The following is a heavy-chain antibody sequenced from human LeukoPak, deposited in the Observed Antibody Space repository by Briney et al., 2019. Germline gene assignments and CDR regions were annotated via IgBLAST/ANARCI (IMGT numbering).Heavy chain of an antibody. V-gene: IGHV1-69*06. CDR3: ARVANAYCGGDCFLSWFDP. Sequence: ASVKVSCKASGGTFSSYAISWVRQAAGQGLEWMGGIIPIFGTANYAQQFQGRVTITADKSTSTAYMALSSLSSEDTAVYYCARVANAYCGGDCFLSWFDPWGQGTLVTVSS. J-gene: IGHJ5*02. D-gene: IGHD2-21*02. CDR1: GGTFSSYA. CDR2: IIPIFGTA.